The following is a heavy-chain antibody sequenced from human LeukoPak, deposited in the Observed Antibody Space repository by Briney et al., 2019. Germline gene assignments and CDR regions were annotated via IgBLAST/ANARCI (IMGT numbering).Heavy chain of an antibody. V-gene: IGHV3-7*01. CDR2: IKQDASEK. Sequence: GGSLRLSCAVSGFTFSNSWMNWVRQAPGKGLEWVADIKQDASEKYYVDSVKGRFTISRDNAKNSLYLQMNNLRVEDTAIYYCARDDGFSCFSYWGQGTLVLVTS. CDR3: ARDDGFSCFSY. CDR1: GFTFSNSW. D-gene: IGHD5-24*01. J-gene: IGHJ4*02.